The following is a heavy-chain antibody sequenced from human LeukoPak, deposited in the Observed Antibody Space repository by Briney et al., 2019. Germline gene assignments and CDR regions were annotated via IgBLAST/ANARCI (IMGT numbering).Heavy chain of an antibody. J-gene: IGHJ1*01. D-gene: IGHD3-22*01. Sequence: GRSLRLSCAGSGFTFSSYAMHWVRQAPGKGLEWVGRIKSKTDGGTIDYAAPVKGRFTISRDDSKDTLFLQMTSLKTEDTAVYYCTTDLSELDDSGYYAKYFHHWGQGTLVSVSS. CDR1: GFTFSSYA. CDR3: TTDLSELDDSGYYAKYFHH. CDR2: IKSKTDGGTI. V-gene: IGHV3-15*01.